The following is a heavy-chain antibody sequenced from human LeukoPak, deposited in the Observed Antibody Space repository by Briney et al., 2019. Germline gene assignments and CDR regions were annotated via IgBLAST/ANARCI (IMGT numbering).Heavy chain of an antibody. Sequence: KPGGSLRLSCAASGFTLSDYYMTWIRQAPGKGLEWLPYISPSGSTIYYPDSVKGRFTISRDNAENSLYLQMNSLRAEDTAVYYCASAYGRLSGGFDLWGQGTMVTVSS. J-gene: IGHJ3*01. V-gene: IGHV3-11*01. D-gene: IGHD2-15*01. CDR1: GFTLSDYY. CDR2: ISPSGSTI. CDR3: ASAYGRLSGGFDL.